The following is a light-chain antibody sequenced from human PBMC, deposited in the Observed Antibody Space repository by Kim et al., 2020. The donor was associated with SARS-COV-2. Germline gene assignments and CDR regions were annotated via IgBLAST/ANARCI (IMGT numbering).Light chain of an antibody. CDR2: SND. V-gene: IGLV1-44*01. J-gene: IGLJ2*01. CDR3: ASWIDRLNRPV. CDR1: SSNIGSNN. Sequence: ELTQPPSASGTPGQRVTISCSGSSSNIGSNNVNWYQQLPGAAPKLIIFSNDKRPSGVPDRFSGSKSGTSASLAISGLQSEDEADYYCASWIDRLNRPVFGGGTQLTVL.